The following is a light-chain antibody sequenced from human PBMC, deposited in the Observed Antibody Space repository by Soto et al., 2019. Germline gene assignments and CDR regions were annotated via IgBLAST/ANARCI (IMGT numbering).Light chain of an antibody. CDR3: QQYNTWPPIT. Sequence: KLMSHSPATLSLTPGERATLSCRASQNIHNHMSWFLQKPGQTPRLLIYDAIIRAADVPARFSGSWSGTEFTPTINSLQSEDFAIYYCQQYNTWPPITSGQGTRLEL. V-gene: IGKV3-15*01. CDR1: QNIHNH. CDR2: DAI. J-gene: IGKJ5*01.